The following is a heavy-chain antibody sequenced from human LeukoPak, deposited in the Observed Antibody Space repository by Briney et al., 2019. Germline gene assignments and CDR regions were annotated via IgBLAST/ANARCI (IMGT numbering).Heavy chain of an antibody. CDR2: ISYDGSNK. CDR3: AKDLGDCSSTSCYVRNYGMDV. V-gene: IGHV3-30-3*01. D-gene: IGHD2-2*01. J-gene: IGHJ6*02. Sequence: GRSLRLSCAASGFTFSSYAMHWVRQAPGKGLEWVAVISYDGSNKYYADSVKGRFTISRDNSKNTLYLQMNSLRAEDTAVYYCAKDLGDCSSTSCYVRNYGMDVWGQGTTVTVSS. CDR1: GFTFSSYA.